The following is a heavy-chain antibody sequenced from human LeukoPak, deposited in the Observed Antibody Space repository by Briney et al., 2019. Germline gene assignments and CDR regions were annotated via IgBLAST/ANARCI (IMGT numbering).Heavy chain of an antibody. V-gene: IGHV3-7*01. J-gene: IGHJ4*02. CDR1: GFTFSSYW. CDR2: IKQDGTEK. CDR3: VAGYSSSRLWVPDY. Sequence: GGSLRPSCAASGFTFSSYWMSWVRQAPGKGLEWVANIKQDGTEKYVDSVKGRFTISRDNAKKSLYLQMNSLRAEDTALYYCVAGYSSSRLWVPDYWGRGTLVTVSS. D-gene: IGHD6-13*01.